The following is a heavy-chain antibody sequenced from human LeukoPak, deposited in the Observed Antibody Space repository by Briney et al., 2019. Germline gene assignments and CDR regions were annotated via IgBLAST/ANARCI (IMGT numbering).Heavy chain of an antibody. V-gene: IGHV4-59*06. CDR2: IYYSGST. CDR3: AREGYYYDSSGYYNGGAFDY. D-gene: IGHD3-22*01. Sequence: ASETLSLTCTVSGGSITSHYWSWIRQPPEKGLEWIGYIYYSGSTYYNPSLKSRVTISVDTSKNQFSLKLSSVTAADTAVYYCAREGYYYDSSGYYNGGAFDYWGQGTLVTVSS. CDR1: GGSITSHY. J-gene: IGHJ4*02.